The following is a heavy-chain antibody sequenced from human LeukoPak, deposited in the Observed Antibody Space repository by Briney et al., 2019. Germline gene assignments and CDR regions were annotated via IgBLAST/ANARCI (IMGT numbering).Heavy chain of an antibody. Sequence: PGGSLKLSCAASGFTFDDYAMHWVRQAPGKGLEWVSGISWNSGSIDFADSVKGRFTISRDNAKNSLHLQMNSLRAEDTAVYYCAKCPRFLDWLLSYFDYWGQGTLVTVSS. CDR1: GFTFDDYA. D-gene: IGHD3-9*01. J-gene: IGHJ4*02. CDR3: AKCPRFLDWLLSYFDY. V-gene: IGHV3-9*01. CDR2: ISWNSGSI.